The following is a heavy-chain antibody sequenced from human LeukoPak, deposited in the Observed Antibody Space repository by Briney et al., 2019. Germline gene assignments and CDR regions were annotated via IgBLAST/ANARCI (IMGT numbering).Heavy chain of an antibody. J-gene: IGHJ2*01. CDR3: ARLGTECGGECTDWYFDL. CDR1: GYSITSYW. D-gene: IGHD2-21*01. V-gene: IGHV5-51*01. CDR2: IYPGDSDT. Sequence: GESLKICCKASGYSITSYWSGCGRQMPGKGLEWLAIIYPGDSDTSYNSSLEGQVTITADKSITTASLTSNSLTAAATAIYYGARLGTECGGECTDWYFDLWGGGTLVTVSS.